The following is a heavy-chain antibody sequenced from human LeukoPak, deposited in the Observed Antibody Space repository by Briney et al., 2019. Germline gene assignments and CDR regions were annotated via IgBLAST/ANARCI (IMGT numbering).Heavy chain of an antibody. D-gene: IGHD1-26*01. Sequence: GGSLRLCCAASGFTFNDYYMTWIRQAPGKGLEWVSYISSSGTTIYYADSVKGRFTISRDNAKNSLYLQMNTLRAEDTAVYYCAWDRFSGSYPLDYWGQGTLVTVSS. J-gene: IGHJ4*02. CDR3: AWDRFSGSYPLDY. V-gene: IGHV3-11*01. CDR1: GFTFNDYY. CDR2: ISSSGTTI.